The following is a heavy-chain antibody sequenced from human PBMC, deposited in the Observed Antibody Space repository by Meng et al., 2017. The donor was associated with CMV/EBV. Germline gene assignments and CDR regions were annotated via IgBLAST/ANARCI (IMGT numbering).Heavy chain of an antibody. CDR2: VNPSGGST. V-gene: IGHV1-46*01. CDR3: AREGEGVVAATPHLDY. Sequence: PVQSGTEVKKPGAYRKGCCQTAGYTFPSYYINCVRKAPGQGREWKGIVNPSGGSTSYAQKFQGRVTMTRDTSTSTVYMELSSLRSEDTAVYYCAREGEGVVAATPHLDYWGQGTLVTVSS. D-gene: IGHD2-15*01. J-gene: IGHJ4*02. CDR1: GYTFPSYY.